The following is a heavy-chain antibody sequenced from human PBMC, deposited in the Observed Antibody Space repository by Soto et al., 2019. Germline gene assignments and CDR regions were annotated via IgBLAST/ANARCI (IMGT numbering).Heavy chain of an antibody. V-gene: IGHV3-48*03. CDR2: ISSSGSTI. CDR1: GFTFSSYE. D-gene: IGHD6-13*01. Sequence: GSLRLSCAASGFTFSSYEMNWVRQAPGKGLEWVSYISSSGSTIYYADSVKGRFTISRDNAKNSLYLQMNSLRAEDTAVYYCARDLNPYSSSWYPFDYWGQGTLVTVSS. J-gene: IGHJ4*02. CDR3: ARDLNPYSSSWYPFDY.